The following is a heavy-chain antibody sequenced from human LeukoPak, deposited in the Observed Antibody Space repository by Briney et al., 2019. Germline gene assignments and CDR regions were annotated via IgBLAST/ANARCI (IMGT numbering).Heavy chain of an antibody. D-gene: IGHD6-13*01. Sequence: PGGSLRLSCAASGFTFSSYAMSWVRQAPGKGLEWGSAISGSGGSTYYEDSVHGRFTISSDNSKNTLYLQMNSLRAEDTAVYYCAKDRGAAAGSLPPDDYWGQGTLVTVSS. J-gene: IGHJ4*02. CDR1: GFTFSSYA. V-gene: IGHV3-23*01. CDR3: AKDRGAAAGSLPPDDY. CDR2: ISGSGGST.